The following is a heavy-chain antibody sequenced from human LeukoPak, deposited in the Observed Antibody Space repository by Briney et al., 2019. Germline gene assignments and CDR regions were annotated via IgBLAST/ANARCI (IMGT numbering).Heavy chain of an antibody. V-gene: IGHV3-7*03. J-gene: IGHJ4*02. D-gene: IGHD3-22*01. CDR3: ATPLDYYDTSGYHQGGD. Sequence: GGSLRLSCVASGFTFSDYYMDWVRQAPGKGLEWVANIKQDGSKKNYVDSVKGRFTISRDNAKNSLYLQMNSLRAEDTAVYYCATPLDYYDTSGYHQGGDWGQGTLVTVSS. CDR1: GFTFSDYY. CDR2: IKQDGSKK.